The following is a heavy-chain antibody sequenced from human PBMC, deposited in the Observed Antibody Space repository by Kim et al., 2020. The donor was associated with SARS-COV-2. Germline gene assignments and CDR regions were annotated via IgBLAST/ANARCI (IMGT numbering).Heavy chain of an antibody. CDR3: TRSLDWIHDF. CDR1: GYTFTNHA. J-gene: IGHJ4*02. Sequence: ASVKVSCKASGYTFTNHAINWVRQAPGQGLEWMGWINTNTGNPTFAQGFTGRFVFSLDSSVSTAYLQISSLKAEDSAVYYCTRSLDWIHDFWGQGTLVTVSS. V-gene: IGHV7-4-1*02. D-gene: IGHD3-9*01. CDR2: INTNTGNP.